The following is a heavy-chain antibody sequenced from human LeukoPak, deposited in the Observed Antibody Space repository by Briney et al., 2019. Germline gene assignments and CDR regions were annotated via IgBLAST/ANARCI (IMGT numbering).Heavy chain of an antibody. V-gene: IGHV4-61*01. CDR1: GGSFSSGSYY. Sequence: PSETLSLTCTVSGGSFSSGSYYWSWIRQPPGKGLEWIGYIYYSGSTNYNPSLKSRVTISVDTSKNQFSLKLSSVTAADTAVYYCARESDPEWEPIDYWGQGTPVTVSS. CDR2: IYYSGST. CDR3: ARESDPEWEPIDY. J-gene: IGHJ4*02. D-gene: IGHD1-26*01.